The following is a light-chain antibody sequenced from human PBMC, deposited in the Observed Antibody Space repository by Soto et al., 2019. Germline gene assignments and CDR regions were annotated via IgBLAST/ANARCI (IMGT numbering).Light chain of an antibody. J-gene: IGKJ4*01. V-gene: IGKV3-20*01. CDR3: QQYGSSRLT. Sequence: EIVLTQSPGTLYLSPGERATLSCRASQSVSSSFLAWYRQKPGQAPRLLIYGASSRATGIPDRFSGSGSGTDFTLTISRLEPEDFAVYYCQQYGSSRLTFGGGTKVDIK. CDR2: GAS. CDR1: QSVSSSF.